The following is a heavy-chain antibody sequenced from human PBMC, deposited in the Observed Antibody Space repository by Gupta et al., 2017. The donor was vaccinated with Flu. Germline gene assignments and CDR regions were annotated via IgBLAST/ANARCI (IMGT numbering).Heavy chain of an antibody. CDR1: GFNFRTYE. CDR3: ARGHWDN. CDR2: ISQTGAT. J-gene: IGHJ4*02. V-gene: IGHV3-48*03. Sequence: CAAPGFNFRTYEMIWVRLGPGGGLEWISFISQTGATYYTDPVRGRFTISRDNANNSLYLQMSSLRDDDTAVYYCARGHWDNWGQGTPVTVSS.